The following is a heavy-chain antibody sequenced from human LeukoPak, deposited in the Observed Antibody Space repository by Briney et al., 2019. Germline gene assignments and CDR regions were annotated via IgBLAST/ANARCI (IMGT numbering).Heavy chain of an antibody. V-gene: IGHV4-4*07. J-gene: IGHJ5*02. CDR1: GDSISSYY. Sequence: PSETLSLTCTVSGDSISSYYWTWIRQPAGKGLEWIGRIYTTGSTNYNPSLKSRVTMSVDTSKNQFSLKLSSVTAADTAVYYCARELYGGNSNWFDPWGQGTLVTVSS. CDR2: IYTTGST. CDR3: ARELYGGNSNWFDP. D-gene: IGHD4-23*01.